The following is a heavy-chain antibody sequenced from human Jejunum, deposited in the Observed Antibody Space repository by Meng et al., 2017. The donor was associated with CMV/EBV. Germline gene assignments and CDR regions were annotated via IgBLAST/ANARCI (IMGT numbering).Heavy chain of an antibody. V-gene: IGHV1-2*02. CDR2: INPNSGGT. Sequence: GYFFTDYYIPWVRQAPGQGLEWMGWINPNSGGTIYAQRFQGRVTMTRDTSVTTAYMEVSRLRSDDSAIYYCARVPSYGTSVYVMDVWGQGTTVTVSS. J-gene: IGHJ6*02. CDR1: GYFFTDYY. CDR3: ARVPSYGTSVYVMDV. D-gene: IGHD3-16*01.